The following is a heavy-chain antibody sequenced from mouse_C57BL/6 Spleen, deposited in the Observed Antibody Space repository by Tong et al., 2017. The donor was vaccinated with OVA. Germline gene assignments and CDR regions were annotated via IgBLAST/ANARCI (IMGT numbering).Heavy chain of an antibody. CDR3: TRSYYGSSPFAY. D-gene: IGHD1-1*01. V-gene: IGHV1-39*01. J-gene: IGHJ3*01. CDR1: GYSFTDYN. Sequence: EVQLQESGPELVKPGASVKISCKASGYSFTDYNMNWVKQSNGKSLEWIGVINPNYGTTSYNQKFKGKAILTADKSSSTAYMELRSLTSEDSAVYYCTRSYYGSSPFAYWGQGTLVTVSA. CDR2: INPNYGTT.